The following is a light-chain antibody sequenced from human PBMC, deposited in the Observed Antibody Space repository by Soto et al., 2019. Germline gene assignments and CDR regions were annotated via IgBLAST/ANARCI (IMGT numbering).Light chain of an antibody. J-gene: IGKJ2*01. V-gene: IGKV1-17*01. CDR3: LQHNSYPHT. Sequence: DIQMTQSPSTLPASVGDRVTITSRASQTISSWLAWYQQKPGKAPKRLIYAASSLQSGVPSRFSGSGSGTEFTLTISRLQPEDFETYYCLQHNSYPHTFGQGTKVDIK. CDR1: QTISSW. CDR2: AAS.